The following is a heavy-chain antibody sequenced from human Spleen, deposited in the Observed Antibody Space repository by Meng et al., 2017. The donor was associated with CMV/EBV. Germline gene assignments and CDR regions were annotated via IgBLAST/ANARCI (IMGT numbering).Heavy chain of an antibody. V-gene: IGHV3-23*01. Sequence: YAMSWVRQAPGKGLEWASGISGGRGDSTFYAESVKGRFAISRDNSKNTLYLQMNSLRAEDTAVYYCARDQCSSTSCYWRGPNWFDPWGQGTLVTVSS. D-gene: IGHD2-2*01. J-gene: IGHJ5*02. CDR1: YA. CDR3: ARDQCSSTSCYWRGPNWFDP. CDR2: ISGGRGDST.